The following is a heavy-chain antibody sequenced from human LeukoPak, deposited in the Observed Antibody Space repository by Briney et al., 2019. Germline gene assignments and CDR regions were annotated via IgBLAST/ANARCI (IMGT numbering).Heavy chain of an antibody. V-gene: IGHV3-30*02. Sequence: GGSLRLSCAASEFTFSSYGMHWVRQAPGKGLEWVAFIRYDGSNKYYADSVKGRFTISRDNAKSTLFLEMSSLRDDDTAVYYCVRDGESGSFDYWGQGTLVTVSA. J-gene: IGHJ4*02. CDR3: VRDGESGSFDY. CDR2: IRYDGSNK. CDR1: EFTFSSYG. D-gene: IGHD1-26*01.